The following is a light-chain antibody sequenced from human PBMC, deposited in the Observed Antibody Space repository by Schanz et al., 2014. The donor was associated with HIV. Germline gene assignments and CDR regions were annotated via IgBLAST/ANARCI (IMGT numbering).Light chain of an antibody. CDR3: QQFDNWPPEGT. J-gene: IGKJ1*01. CDR2: GAS. Sequence: EIVMTQSPATLSVSPGARATLSCRASQNVNSNLAWYQQKPGQAPRLLIYGASFRATGIPDRFSGSGSGTEFTLTISSLLSEDFAIYYCQQFDNWPPEGTFGQGTKVELK. V-gene: IGKV3D-15*01. CDR1: QNVNSN.